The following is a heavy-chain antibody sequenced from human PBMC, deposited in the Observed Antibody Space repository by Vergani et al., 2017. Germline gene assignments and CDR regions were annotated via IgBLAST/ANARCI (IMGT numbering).Heavy chain of an antibody. Sequence: QVQLQESGPGLVKPSETLSLTCTVSGGSISSYYWSWIRQPPGKGLEWIGYIYYSGSTNYNPSLKSRVTISVYTSKNQFSLKLSSVTAADTAVYYCASAIAAAGPINWFDPWGQGTLVTVSS. V-gene: IGHV4-59*01. CDR2: IYYSGST. J-gene: IGHJ5*02. CDR1: GGSISSYY. CDR3: ASAIAAAGPINWFDP. D-gene: IGHD6-13*01.